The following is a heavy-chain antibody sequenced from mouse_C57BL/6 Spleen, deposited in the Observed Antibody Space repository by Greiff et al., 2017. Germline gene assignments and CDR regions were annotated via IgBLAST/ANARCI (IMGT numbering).Heavy chain of an antibody. Sequence: LQQSGASVKISCKASGYAFSSYWMNWVKQRPGKGLEWIGQIYPGDGDTNYNGKFKGKATLTADKSSSTAYMQLSSLTSEDSAVYFCARLDCYGSSYSFDYWGQGTTLTVSS. V-gene: IGHV1-80*01. CDR3: ARLDCYGSSYSFDY. D-gene: IGHD1-1*01. J-gene: IGHJ2*01. CDR1: GYAFSSYW. CDR2: IYPGDGDT.